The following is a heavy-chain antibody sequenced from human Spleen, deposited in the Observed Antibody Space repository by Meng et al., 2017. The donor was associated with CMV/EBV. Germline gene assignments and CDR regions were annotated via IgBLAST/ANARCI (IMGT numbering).Heavy chain of an antibody. CDR1: GGTVSGYH. CDR3: ASWPEGTPYFDN. V-gene: IGHV4-34*01. CDR2: TNHSGTT. D-gene: IGHD1/OR15-1a*01. J-gene: IGHJ4*02. Sequence: CFGSGGTVSGYHWNRLPHAPGNGLVGGVGTNHSGTTNYNPSLESRVRSTVDTTKTQFTLMVNPVTAADTALYYCASWPEGTPYFDNWGQGALVTVSS.